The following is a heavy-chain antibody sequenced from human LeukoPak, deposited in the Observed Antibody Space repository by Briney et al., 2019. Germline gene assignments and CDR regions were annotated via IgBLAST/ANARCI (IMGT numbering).Heavy chain of an antibody. D-gene: IGHD6-19*01. CDR1: GFTFSSYS. V-gene: IGHV3-21*04. CDR3: ARLGPEQWLTPMGY. CDR2: ISSSSSYI. Sequence: GGSLRLSCAASGFTFSSYSMNWVRQAPGKGLEWVSSISSSSSYIYYADSVKGRFTISRDNAKNSLYLQMNSLRAEDTAVYYCARLGPEQWLTPMGYWGQGTLVTVSS. J-gene: IGHJ4*02.